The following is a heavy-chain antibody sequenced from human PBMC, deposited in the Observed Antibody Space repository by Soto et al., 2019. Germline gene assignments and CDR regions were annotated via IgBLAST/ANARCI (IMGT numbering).Heavy chain of an antibody. CDR2: IIPIFGTA. Sequence: SVKVSCKASGGTFSSYAISWVRQAPGQGLEWMGGIIPIFGTANYAQKFQGRVTITADESTSTAYMELSSLRSEDTAVYYCARGGGSGSYYPTLYYYGMDVWGQGTTVTVPS. V-gene: IGHV1-69*13. CDR1: GGTFSSYA. D-gene: IGHD3-10*01. CDR3: ARGGGSGSYYPTLYYYGMDV. J-gene: IGHJ6*02.